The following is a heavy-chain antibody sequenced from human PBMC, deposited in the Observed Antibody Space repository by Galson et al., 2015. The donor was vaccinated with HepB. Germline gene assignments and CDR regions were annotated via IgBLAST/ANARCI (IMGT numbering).Heavy chain of an antibody. CDR3: AISVAAISVGGHSFNWFDP. CDR1: GYDFSSFW. D-gene: IGHD4-23*01. Sequence: QSGAEVKKPGESLQISCTGSGYDFSSFWIVWLRQMPGKGLEWMGIIHPRYPDTSYRPSFQGQVTISADTSISTAYLQWSSLNASDTCIYYCAISVAAISVGGHSFNWFDPWAQGTLVTVSS. J-gene: IGHJ5*02. CDR2: IHPRYPDT. V-gene: IGHV5-51*01.